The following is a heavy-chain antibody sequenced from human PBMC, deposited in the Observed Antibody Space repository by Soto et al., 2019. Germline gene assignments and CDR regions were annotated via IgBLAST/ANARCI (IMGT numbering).Heavy chain of an antibody. CDR1: GGSFSGYY. CDR2: INHSGST. Sequence: SETLSLTCAVYGGSFSGYYWSWIRQPPGKGLEWIGEINHSGSTNYNPSLKSRVTISVDTSKNQFSLKLSSVTAADTAVYYCARGRQLGYYYYGMDVWGQGATVTVSS. CDR3: ARGRQLGYYYYGMDV. J-gene: IGHJ6*02. D-gene: IGHD6-6*01. V-gene: IGHV4-34*01.